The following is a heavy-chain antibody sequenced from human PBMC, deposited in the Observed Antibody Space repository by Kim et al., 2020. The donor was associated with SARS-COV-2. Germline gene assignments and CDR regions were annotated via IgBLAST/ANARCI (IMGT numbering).Heavy chain of an antibody. D-gene: IGHD2-15*01. V-gene: IGHV4-34*01. CDR2: INHSGST. CDR1: GGSFSGYY. CDR3: ARHCSGGSCYSDRGRDY. Sequence: SETLSLTCAVYGGSFSGYYWSWIRQPPGKGLEWIGEINHSGSTNYNPSLKSRVTISVDTSKNQFSLKLSSVTAADTAVYYCARHCSGGSCYSDRGRDYWG. J-gene: IGHJ4*01.